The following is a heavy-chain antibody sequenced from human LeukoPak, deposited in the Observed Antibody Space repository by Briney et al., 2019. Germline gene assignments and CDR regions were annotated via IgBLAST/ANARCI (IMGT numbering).Heavy chain of an antibody. CDR3: ARDKGRWLQFLYFDY. V-gene: IGHV3-30-3*01. CDR2: ISYDGSNK. J-gene: IGHJ4*02. CDR1: GFTFSSYA. Sequence: GGSLRLSCAASGFTFSSYAMHWVRQAPGKGLEWVAVISYDGSNKYYADSVKGRFTISRDNSKNTLYLQMNSLRAEDTAVYYCARDKGRWLQFLYFDYWGQGTLATVSS. D-gene: IGHD5-24*01.